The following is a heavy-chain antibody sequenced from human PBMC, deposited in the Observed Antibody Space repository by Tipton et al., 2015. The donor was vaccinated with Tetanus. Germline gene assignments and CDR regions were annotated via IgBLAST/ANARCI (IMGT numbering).Heavy chain of an antibody. Sequence: SLRLSCAASGFTFSDYYMSWIRQAPGKGLEWVSYISSSGSTIYYADSVKGRFTISRDNAKNSLYPQMNSLRAEDTAVYYCAREALIYYGSGSYSPSFDYWGQGTLVTVSS. V-gene: IGHV3-11*01. CDR3: AREALIYYGSGSYSPSFDY. J-gene: IGHJ4*02. CDR1: GFTFSDYY. CDR2: ISSSGSTI. D-gene: IGHD3-10*01.